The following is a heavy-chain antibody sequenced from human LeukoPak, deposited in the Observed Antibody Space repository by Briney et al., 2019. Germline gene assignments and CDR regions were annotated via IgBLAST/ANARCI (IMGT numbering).Heavy chain of an antibody. J-gene: IGHJ5*02. CDR1: GYSISSGYY. D-gene: IGHD1-7*01. V-gene: IGHV4-38-2*02. Sequence: PSETLSLTCTVSGYSISSGYYWGWIRQPPGKGLEWIGSIYHSGSTYYNPSLKSRVTISVDTSKNQFSLKLSSATAADTAVYYCARGCPITGTTGGWFDPWGQGTLVTVSS. CDR2: IYHSGST. CDR3: ARGCPITGTTGGWFDP.